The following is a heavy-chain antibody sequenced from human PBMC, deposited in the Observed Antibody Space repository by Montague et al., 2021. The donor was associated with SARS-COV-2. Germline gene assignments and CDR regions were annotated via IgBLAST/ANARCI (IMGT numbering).Heavy chain of an antibody. V-gene: IGHV4-34*01. CDR3: ARGRIDVNMIVVVVAGASFYMDV. CDR2: INHSGTT. Sequence: SETLSLTCAVYGGSFSGYYWTWIRQSPGKGLEWIAEINHSGTTNYNFNPSLRSRVTISVDTSKNQFSLKLTSVTAADTAVYYCARGRIDVNMIVVVVAGASFYMDVWGKGTTVTVSS. D-gene: IGHD3-22*01. CDR1: GGSFSGYY. J-gene: IGHJ6*03.